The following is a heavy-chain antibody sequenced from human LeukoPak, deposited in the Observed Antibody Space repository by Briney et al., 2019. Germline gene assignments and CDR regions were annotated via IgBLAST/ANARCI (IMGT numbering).Heavy chain of an antibody. J-gene: IGHJ3*02. Sequence: GGSLRLSCAASGFTFSDYYMSWIRQAPGKGLEWVSYISSSGSTIYYADSVKGRFTISRDNAKNSLYLQMNSLRAEDTAVYYCARDIAYCGGDCYNPPDAFDIWGQGTMVTVSS. D-gene: IGHD2-21*02. CDR1: GFTFSDYY. CDR2: ISSSGSTI. CDR3: ARDIAYCGGDCYNPPDAFDI. V-gene: IGHV3-11*01.